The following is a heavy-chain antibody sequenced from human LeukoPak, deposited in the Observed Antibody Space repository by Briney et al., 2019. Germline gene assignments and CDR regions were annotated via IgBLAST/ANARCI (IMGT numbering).Heavy chain of an antibody. D-gene: IGHD3-3*01. Sequence: PGGSLRLSCAASGFTFDDYTMHWVRQAPGKGREGVSLISWDGASTYYADSVKGRYTISRDNSKNSLYLHMNSLGTEATALYYCAKLEKGPGDYWGQGTLVTVSS. V-gene: IGHV3-43*01. CDR2: ISWDGAST. CDR1: GFTFDDYT. J-gene: IGHJ4*02. CDR3: AKLEKGPGDY.